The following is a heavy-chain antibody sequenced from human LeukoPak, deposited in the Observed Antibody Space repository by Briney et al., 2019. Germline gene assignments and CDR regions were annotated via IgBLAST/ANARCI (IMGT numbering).Heavy chain of an antibody. V-gene: IGHV3-74*01. CDR2: INSDGSST. CDR3: AKDGPQYCSSINCLGGD. D-gene: IGHD2-2*01. CDR1: GFTFSSYW. J-gene: IGHJ4*02. Sequence: GGSLRLSCAASGFTFSSYWMHWVRPAPGKGLVWVSRINSDGSSTSYADSVKGRFTISRDNSKNTLYLEMNSLRAEDTAVYYCAKDGPQYCSSINCLGGDWGQGTLVTVSS.